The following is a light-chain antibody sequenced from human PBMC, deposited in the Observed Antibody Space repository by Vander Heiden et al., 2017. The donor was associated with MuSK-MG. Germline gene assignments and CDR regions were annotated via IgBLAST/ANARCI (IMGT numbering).Light chain of an antibody. J-gene: IGLJ3*02. CDR2: DND. Sequence: QSMLTQPPSASAAPGQTVTTACSGPAPNVGQNTPPWYQQLPGTAPKLLIYDNDKRPSGIPDRFSGSRSGTSATLDITGLQTGDEADYYCGTWDGSRRERVFGGGTTLTVL. CDR3: GTWDGSRRERV. V-gene: IGLV1-51*01. CDR1: APNVGQNT.